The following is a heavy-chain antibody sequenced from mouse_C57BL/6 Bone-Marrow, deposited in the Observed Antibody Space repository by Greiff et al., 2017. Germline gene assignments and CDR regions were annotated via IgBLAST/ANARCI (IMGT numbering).Heavy chain of an antibody. J-gene: IGHJ2*01. D-gene: IGHD2-3*01. V-gene: IGHV14-4*01. CDR3: SSFDGNYFDF. CDR2: IDPESGDT. CDR1: GFNIKDDY. Sequence: VQLKESGAELVRPGASVKLSCTASGFNIKDDYIHWVKQRPEQGLEWIGCIDPESGDTEYASKFQGKATITSDTTSNTAYLTLSSLTSEASAVYYCSSFDGNYFDFWGQGTPPTVAS.